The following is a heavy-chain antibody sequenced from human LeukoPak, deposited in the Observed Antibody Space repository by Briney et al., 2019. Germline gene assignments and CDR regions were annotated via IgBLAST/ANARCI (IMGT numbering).Heavy chain of an antibody. D-gene: IGHD6-19*01. V-gene: IGHV3-48*01. CDR3: ARDHTPFIAVAGLDY. J-gene: IGHJ4*02. Sequence: PGGSLRLSCAASGFTFSSYSMNWVRQAPGKGLEWVSKITSSSSTAFYADSVKGRFTISRDNSKNTPYLQMNSLRAEDTAVYYCARDHTPFIAVAGLDYWGQGTLVTVSS. CDR1: GFTFSSYS. CDR2: ITSSSSTA.